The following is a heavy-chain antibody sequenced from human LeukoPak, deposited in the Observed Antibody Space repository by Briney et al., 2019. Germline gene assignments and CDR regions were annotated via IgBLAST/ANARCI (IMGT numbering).Heavy chain of an antibody. J-gene: IGHJ5*02. D-gene: IGHD2-2*01. CDR3: ARIYCSSTSCNGEGFDP. V-gene: IGHV4-39*01. CDR1: GGSISSSSYY. CDR2: IYYSRST. Sequence: SETLSLTCTVSGGSISSSSYYWGWIRPPPGKGLEWIGSIYYSRSTYYNPSLKSRVTISVDTSKNQFSLKLSSVTAADTAVYYCARIYCSSTSCNGEGFDPWGQVSPVTVSS.